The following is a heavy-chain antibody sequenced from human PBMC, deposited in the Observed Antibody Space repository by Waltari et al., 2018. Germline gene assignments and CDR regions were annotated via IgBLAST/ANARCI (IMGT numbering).Heavy chain of an antibody. CDR3: AREGVGRIAARPLNGAMTY. CDR1: GGTFSSYA. D-gene: IGHD6-6*01. J-gene: IGHJ4*02. Sequence: QVQLVQSGAEVKKPGSSVKVSCKASGGTFSSYAISWVRQAPGQGLEWMGGIIPIFGTANYAQKFQGRVTITADESTSTAYMELRSLRSEDTAVYYCAREGVGRIAARPLNGAMTYWGQGTLVTVSS. V-gene: IGHV1-69*01. CDR2: IIPIFGTA.